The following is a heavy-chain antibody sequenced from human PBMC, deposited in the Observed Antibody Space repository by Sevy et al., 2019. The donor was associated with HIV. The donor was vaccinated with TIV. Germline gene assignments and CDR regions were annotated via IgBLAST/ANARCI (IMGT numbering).Heavy chain of an antibody. D-gene: IGHD3-3*01. J-gene: IGHJ6*02. CDR3: ARDGVVTYYYYYGMDV. V-gene: IGHV3-48*01. CDR1: GFTFSSYS. CDR2: ISSSSSTI. Sequence: GGSLRLSCAASGFTFSSYSMNWVRQAPGKGLEWVSYISSSSSTIYYTDSVKGRFTISGDNAKNSLYLQMNSLRAEDTAVYYCARDGVVTYYYYYGMDVWGQGTTVTVSS.